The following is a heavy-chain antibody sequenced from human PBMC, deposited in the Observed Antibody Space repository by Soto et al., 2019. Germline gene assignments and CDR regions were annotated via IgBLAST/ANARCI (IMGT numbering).Heavy chain of an antibody. J-gene: IGHJ1*01. CDR1: GFTFSSYW. Sequence: EVQLVESGGGLVQPGGSLRLSCVGSGFTFSSYWMHWVRQAPGKGLVWVSRLNGDGSSISYADSVKGRFTISRDNARNTLYLQMNRRRVEDTAVYYCARASVPGRYWGQGTLVSVSS. D-gene: IGHD1-1*01. CDR3: ARASVPGRY. V-gene: IGHV3-74*01. CDR2: LNGDGSSI.